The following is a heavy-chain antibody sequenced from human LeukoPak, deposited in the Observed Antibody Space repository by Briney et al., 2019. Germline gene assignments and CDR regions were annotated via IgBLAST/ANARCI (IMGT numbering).Heavy chain of an antibody. CDR2: IYHSGST. V-gene: IGHV4-4*02. CDR3: ASWIQLKGYFDY. Sequence: PSGTLSLTCAVSGDSISCSNWWSWVRQPPGKGLEWIGEIYHSGSTNHNPSLKSRVTISVDKSKNQFSLKLSSVTAADTAVYYCASWIQLKGYFDYWGQGTLVTVSS. J-gene: IGHJ4*02. D-gene: IGHD5-18*01. CDR1: GDSISCSNW.